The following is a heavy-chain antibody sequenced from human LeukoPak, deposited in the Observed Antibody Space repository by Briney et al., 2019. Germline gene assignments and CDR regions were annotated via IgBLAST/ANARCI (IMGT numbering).Heavy chain of an antibody. CDR1: GFTFSSYA. D-gene: IGHD3-16*01. V-gene: IGHV3-23*01. CDR3: AKGGGNWYFDL. CDR2: ISGSGGST. J-gene: IGHJ2*01. Sequence: GSLRLSCAASGFTFSSYAMSWVRQAPGKGLEWVSAISGSGGSTYYADSVKGRFTISRDNSKNTLYLHMNSLRAEDTAIYYCAKGGGNWYFDLWGRGTLVTVSS.